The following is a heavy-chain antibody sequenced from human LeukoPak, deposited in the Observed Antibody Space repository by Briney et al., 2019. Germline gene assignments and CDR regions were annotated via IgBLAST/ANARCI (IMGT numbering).Heavy chain of an antibody. J-gene: IGHJ4*02. CDR2: ILSDGSDK. D-gene: IGHD3-22*01. Sequence: GGSLRLSCAASEFTSSNYGMHWVRQAPGRGLEWVAAILSDGSDKYYADSVKGRFTISRDNSKNTLYLQMNSLRAEDTAVYYCAKGNSGFYFYFDYWGQGTLVTVSS. CDR1: EFTSSNYG. V-gene: IGHV3-30*18. CDR3: AKGNSGFYFYFDY.